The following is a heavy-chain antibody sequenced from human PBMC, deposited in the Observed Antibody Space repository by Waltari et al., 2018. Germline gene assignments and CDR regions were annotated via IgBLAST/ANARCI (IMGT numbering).Heavy chain of an antibody. J-gene: IGHJ4*02. Sequence: EVQLLESGGGLVQPGGSLRLSCAASGFTFDDYAMHWVRQAPGKGLEWVSGISWNSGSIGYADSVKGRFTISRDNAKNSLYLQMNSLRAEDMALYYCAKAHDSSGFDYWGQGTLVTVSS. CDR2: ISWNSGSI. CDR1: GFTFDDYA. V-gene: IGHV3-9*03. D-gene: IGHD6-19*01. CDR3: AKAHDSSGFDY.